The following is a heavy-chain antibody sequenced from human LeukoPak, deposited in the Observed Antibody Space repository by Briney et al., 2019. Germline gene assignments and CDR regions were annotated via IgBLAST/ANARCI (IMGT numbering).Heavy chain of an antibody. Sequence: GGSLRLSCASSAYTFSNAWMSWVRQAPGKGLEWVGRIKSKTDGGTTDYAAPVKGRFTISRDDSKNTLYLQMNSLKTEDTAVYYCAKTGGGSYWYVFDYWGQGTLVTVSS. CDR3: AKTGGGSYWYVFDY. V-gene: IGHV3-15*01. CDR2: IKSKTDGGTT. D-gene: IGHD1-26*01. CDR1: AYTFSNAW. J-gene: IGHJ4*02.